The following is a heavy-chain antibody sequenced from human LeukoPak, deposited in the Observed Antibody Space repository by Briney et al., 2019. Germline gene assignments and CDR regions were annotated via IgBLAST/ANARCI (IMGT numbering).Heavy chain of an antibody. V-gene: IGHV3-74*01. CDR3: ARGDGLDAFDI. D-gene: IGHD3-10*01. Sequence: GGSLRLSCAASGFTFSSYWMHWVRQAPGKGPVWVSRINSDGSSTSYADSVKGRFTISRDNSKNTLYLQMNSLRAEDTAVYYCARGDGLDAFDIWGQGTMVTVSS. CDR2: INSDGSST. CDR1: GFTFSSYW. J-gene: IGHJ3*02.